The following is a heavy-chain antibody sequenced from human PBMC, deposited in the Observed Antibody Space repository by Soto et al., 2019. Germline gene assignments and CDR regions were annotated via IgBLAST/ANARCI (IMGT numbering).Heavy chain of an antibody. D-gene: IGHD2-2*01. CDR3: ARDTKYCSSTSCYFYYYYYMDV. Sequence: QVQLVESGRGVVQPGRSLRLSCAASGFTFSSYGMHWVRQAPGKGLEWVAVIWYDGSNKYYADSVKGRFTISRDNSKNTLYLQMNSLRAEDTAVYYCARDTKYCSSTSCYFYYYYYMDVWGKGTTVTVSS. CDR1: GFTFSSYG. CDR2: IWYDGSNK. J-gene: IGHJ6*03. V-gene: IGHV3-33*01.